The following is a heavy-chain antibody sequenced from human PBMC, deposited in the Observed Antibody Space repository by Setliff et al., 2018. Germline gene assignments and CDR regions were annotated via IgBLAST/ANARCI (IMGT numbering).Heavy chain of an antibody. CDR2: INHSGST. Sequence: SETLSLTCAASGGSFSGYYWSWIRQPPGKGLEWIGEINHSGSTNYNPPLKSRVTISVDTSKNQFSLKLSSVTAADTAVYYCARRSVGGWYGMGYWGQGTLVTVSS. J-gene: IGHJ4*02. CDR3: ARRSVGGWYGMGY. CDR1: GGSFSGYY. V-gene: IGHV4-34*01. D-gene: IGHD6-19*01.